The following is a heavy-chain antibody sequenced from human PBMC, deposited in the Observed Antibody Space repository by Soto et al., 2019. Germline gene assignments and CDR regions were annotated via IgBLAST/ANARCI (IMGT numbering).Heavy chain of an antibody. D-gene: IGHD4-17*01. CDR2: ISYSGRT. CDR3: ARRRASDYGGNHHPYYFDR. V-gene: IGHV4-39*01. J-gene: IGHJ4*02. Sequence: PSETLSVTCTFSVASIITDNYFWVWIRQSPRRGLELIGSISYSGRTYDNPSLQSRVTISIDASKNQFSLKLTSVTTADTAVYYCARRRASDYGGNHHPYYFDRWGPGALVTVSS. CDR1: VASIITDNYF.